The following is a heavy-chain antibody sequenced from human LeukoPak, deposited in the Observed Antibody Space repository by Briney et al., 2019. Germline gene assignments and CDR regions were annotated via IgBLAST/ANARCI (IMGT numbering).Heavy chain of an antibody. CDR1: GGSFSGYY. D-gene: IGHD2-2*01. J-gene: IGHJ6*04. Sequence: SETLSLTCAVYGGSFSGYYWSWIRQPPGKGLEWIGEINHSGSTNYNPSLKSRVTLSVDTSNNQFSLKLSSVTAADTAVYYCARGPGYCSSTSCYVSYYYYYGMDVWGEGTTVTVSS. CDR3: ARGPGYCSSTSCYVSYYYYYGMDV. V-gene: IGHV4-34*01. CDR2: INHSGST.